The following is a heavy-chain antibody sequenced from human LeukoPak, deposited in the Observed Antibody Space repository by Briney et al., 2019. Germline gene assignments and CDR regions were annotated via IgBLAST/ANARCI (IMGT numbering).Heavy chain of an antibody. CDR3: ARDLMGIAYRGAFYY. CDR2: ISGSGGST. V-gene: IGHV3-21*04. CDR1: GFTFSSYW. J-gene: IGHJ4*02. D-gene: IGHD6-13*01. Sequence: GGSLRLSCAASGFTFSSYWMHWVRQAPGKGLEWVSAISGSGGSTYYADSVKGRFTISRDNAKNSLYLQMNSLRAEDTAVYYCARDLMGIAYRGAFYYWGQGTLVTVSS.